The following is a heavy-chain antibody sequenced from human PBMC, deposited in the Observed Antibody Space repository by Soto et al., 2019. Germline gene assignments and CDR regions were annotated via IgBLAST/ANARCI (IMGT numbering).Heavy chain of an antibody. CDR3: ARVGGLAARTFDY. Sequence: SETLSLTCTVSGGSISDIYWSWIRQPPGKGLEWIGYIYYSGSTNYNPSLKSRVTISVDTSKNQFSLNLRSMSPADTAVYYCARVGGLAARTFDYWGPGTLVTVSS. CDR2: IYYSGST. V-gene: IGHV4-59*01. D-gene: IGHD6-6*01. J-gene: IGHJ4*02. CDR1: GGSISDIY.